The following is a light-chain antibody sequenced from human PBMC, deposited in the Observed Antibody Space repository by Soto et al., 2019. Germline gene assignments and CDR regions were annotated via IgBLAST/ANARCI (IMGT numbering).Light chain of an antibody. CDR3: QQRSNWPIT. Sequence: EIVLTQSPVTLSLSPGERATLSFMAIQSVSSYLACYQQKPGQAPRLLIYDASNRATGIPARFSGSGSGTDFTLTISSLEPEDFAVYYCQQRSNWPITFGQGTRLEIK. V-gene: IGKV3-11*01. J-gene: IGKJ5*01. CDR2: DAS. CDR1: QSVSSY.